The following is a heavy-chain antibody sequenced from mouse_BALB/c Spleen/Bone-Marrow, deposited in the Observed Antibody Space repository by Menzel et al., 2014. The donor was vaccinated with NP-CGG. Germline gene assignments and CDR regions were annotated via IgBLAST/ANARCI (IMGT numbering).Heavy chain of an antibody. CDR1: GFSLTSYG. CDR2: MWRRGST. Sequence: VHLVESGPSLVQPSQSLSITCTVSGFSLTSYGVHWVRQSPGKGLEWLGVMWRRGSTDYNAAFMSRLSITKDNSKSQVFFKMNSLQADDTAIYYCAKNDDDAMDYWGQGTSVTVSS. D-gene: IGHD2-12*01. V-gene: IGHV2-5-1*01. J-gene: IGHJ4*01. CDR3: AKNDDDAMDY.